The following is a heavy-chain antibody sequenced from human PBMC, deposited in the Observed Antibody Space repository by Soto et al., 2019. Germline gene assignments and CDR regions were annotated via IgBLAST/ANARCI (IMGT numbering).Heavy chain of an antibody. CDR1: GITFSGFW. CDR2: VDSAGSGT. D-gene: IGHD1-26*01. Sequence: PGGSLRLSCVASGITFSGFWMHWVRQVPGKGLVWVARVDSAGSGTSYADSVKGRFTISRDNSKNSLYLQMNSLRTEDTALYYCAKDGNSGSYYLFDYWGQGTLVTVSS. CDR3: AKDGNSGSYYLFDY. V-gene: IGHV3-74*01. J-gene: IGHJ4*02.